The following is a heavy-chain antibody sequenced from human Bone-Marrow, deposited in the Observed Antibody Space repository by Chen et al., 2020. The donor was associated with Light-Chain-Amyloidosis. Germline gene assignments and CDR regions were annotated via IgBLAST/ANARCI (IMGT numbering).Heavy chain of an antibody. V-gene: IGHV3-74*01. D-gene: IGHD4-17*01. Sequence: EVQLVESGGGLVQPGGSLRLSCAASGFSIDTYWLHWVRQAPGKGLVWVSRISGDGSSRIYADSVKGRFTISRDNVKNILYLEMNSLRVEDTATYYCARDLTTVTVWGQGTTVTVSS. CDR3: ARDLTTVTV. CDR2: ISGDGSSR. J-gene: IGHJ6*02. CDR1: GFSIDTYW.